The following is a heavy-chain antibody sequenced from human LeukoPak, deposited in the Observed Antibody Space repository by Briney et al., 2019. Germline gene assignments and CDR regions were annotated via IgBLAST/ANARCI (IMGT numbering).Heavy chain of an antibody. J-gene: IGHJ3*02. Sequence: GRSLRLSCAASGFIFGNYAMHWVRQAPGKGLEWVAAISYHGRNIYYADSVKGRFIISRDNSENTLYLQMSSLTTEDTAMYYCAKGRASYNALDIWGKGTVVTVSS. CDR1: GFIFGNYA. CDR3: AKGRASYNALDI. V-gene: IGHV3-30-3*01. D-gene: IGHD3-10*01. CDR2: ISYHGRNI.